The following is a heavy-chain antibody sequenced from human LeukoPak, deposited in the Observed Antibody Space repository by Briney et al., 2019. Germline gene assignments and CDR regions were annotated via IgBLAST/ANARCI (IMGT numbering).Heavy chain of an antibody. D-gene: IGHD6-13*01. J-gene: IGHJ4*02. CDR2: INHSGRT. CDR1: GGSFSGYY. Sequence: SETLSLTCAVYGGSFSGYYWSWIRQPPGKGLEWIGEINHSGRTNYNPSLKSRVTISVDTSKNQFSLKLSSVTAADTAVYYCARGGSIAAAGTQDDYWGQGTLVTVSS. V-gene: IGHV4-34*01. CDR3: ARGGSIAAAGTQDDY.